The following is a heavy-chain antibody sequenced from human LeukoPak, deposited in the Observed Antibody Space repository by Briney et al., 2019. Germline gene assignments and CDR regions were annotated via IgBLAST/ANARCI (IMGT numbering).Heavy chain of an antibody. CDR2: MSGGGAYI. CDR3: ASSPVAGPSYLDF. V-gene: IGHV3-21*01. CDR1: GFTFTNYN. J-gene: IGHJ4*02. D-gene: IGHD6-19*01. Sequence: GGSLRLSCAASGFTFTNYNMNWVRQAPGKGLEWVSSMSGGGAYIYYVDSVKGRFTISRDNARNSLYLQMNSLRAEDTAVYYRASSPVAGPSYLDFWGQGTLVTVSS.